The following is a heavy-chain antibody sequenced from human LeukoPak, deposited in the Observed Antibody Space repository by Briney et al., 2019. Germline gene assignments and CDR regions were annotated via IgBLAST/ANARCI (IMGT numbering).Heavy chain of an antibody. D-gene: IGHD5-24*01. CDR2: IRYDGSNK. Sequence: KAGGSLRLSCAASGFTFSSYGMHWVRQAPGKGLEWVAFIRYDGSNKYYADSVKGRFTISRDNSKNTLYLQMNSLRAEDTAVYYCATSEMATLYFDYWGQGTLVTVSS. V-gene: IGHV3-30*02. CDR3: ATSEMATLYFDY. J-gene: IGHJ4*02. CDR1: GFTFSSYG.